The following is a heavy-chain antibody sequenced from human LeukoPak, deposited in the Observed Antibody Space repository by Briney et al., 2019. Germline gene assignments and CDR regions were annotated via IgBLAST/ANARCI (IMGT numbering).Heavy chain of an antibody. V-gene: IGHV3-21*01. CDR2: ISSSSSYI. J-gene: IGHJ5*02. CDR3: ARDQGTAMVPNWFDP. Sequence: GGSLRLSCAASGFTLSSYSMNWVRQAPGKGLEWVSSISSSSSYIYYADSVKGRFTISRDSAKNSLYLQMNSLRAEDTAVYYCARDQGTAMVPNWFDPWGQGTLVTVSS. D-gene: IGHD5-18*01. CDR1: GFTLSSYS.